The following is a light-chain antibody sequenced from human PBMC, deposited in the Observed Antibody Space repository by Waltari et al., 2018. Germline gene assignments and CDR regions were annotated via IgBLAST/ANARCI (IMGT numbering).Light chain of an antibody. V-gene: IGKV1-8*01. CDR3: QQYYSYPPWT. CDR2: AAS. J-gene: IGKJ1*01. CDR1: QGISSF. Sequence: AIRMTQSPSSLSASTGDRVTITCRASQGISSFLAWYQQKPGKAPKLLISAASTLQSWVPSRFSGSGSGTDFTLTISCLQSEDFATYYCQQYYSYPPWTFGQGTKVEIK.